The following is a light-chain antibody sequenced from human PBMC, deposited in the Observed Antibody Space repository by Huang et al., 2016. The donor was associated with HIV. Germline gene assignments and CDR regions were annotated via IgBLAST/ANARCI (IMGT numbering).Light chain of an antibody. CDR1: QGIGNS. V-gene: IGKV1-NL1*01. CDR3: QQYHSLPWT. Sequence: DIQMTQSPSSLSASVGDRVTITCRASQGIGNSVAWYQQKPEKAPRLLLYATSTLESGGPSRFSGSGSGTHYTLTINTLQPEDIASYYCQQYHSLPWTFGQGTKVEIK. CDR2: ATS. J-gene: IGKJ1*01.